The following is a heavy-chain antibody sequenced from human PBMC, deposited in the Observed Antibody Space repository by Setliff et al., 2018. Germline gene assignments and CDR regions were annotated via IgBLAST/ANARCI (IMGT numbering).Heavy chain of an antibody. V-gene: IGHV7-4-1*02. Sequence: ASVKVSCKASGYTFITYAMGWMRQIPGQGLEWMGWINTNTGNPNYAQGFTGRFVFSLDPSVSTAYLQISSLKAEDTAVYYCASQMGTSETYPKWGQGTPVTVSS. J-gene: IGHJ4*02. D-gene: IGHD1-26*01. CDR1: GYTFITYA. CDR2: INTNTGNP. CDR3: ASQMGTSETYPK.